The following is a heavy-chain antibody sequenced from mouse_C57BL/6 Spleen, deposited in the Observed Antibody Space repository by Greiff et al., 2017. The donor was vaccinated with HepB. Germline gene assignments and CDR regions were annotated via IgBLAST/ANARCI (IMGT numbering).Heavy chain of an antibody. J-gene: IGHJ4*01. CDR3: ARDPGSSYPYAMDY. D-gene: IGHD1-1*01. V-gene: IGHV5-16*01. CDR2: INYDGSST. Sequence: VQLKESEGGLVQPGSSMKLSCTASGFTFSDYYMAWVRQVPEKGLEWVANINYDGSSTYYLDSLKSRFIISRDNAKNILYLQMSSLKSEDTATYYCARDPGSSYPYAMDYWGQGTSVTVSS. CDR1: GFTFSDYY.